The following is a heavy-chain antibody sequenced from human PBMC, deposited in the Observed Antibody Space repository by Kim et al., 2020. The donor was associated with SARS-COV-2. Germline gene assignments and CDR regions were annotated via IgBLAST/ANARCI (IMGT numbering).Heavy chain of an antibody. D-gene: IGHD3-10*01. CDR3: VRSGSYYNFPLYYFDY. J-gene: IGHJ4*02. V-gene: IGHV4-59*01. Sequence: LKSRVHISVDTSKNQFSLKLSSVTAADTAVYYCVRSGSYYNFPLYYFDYWGQGTLVTVSS.